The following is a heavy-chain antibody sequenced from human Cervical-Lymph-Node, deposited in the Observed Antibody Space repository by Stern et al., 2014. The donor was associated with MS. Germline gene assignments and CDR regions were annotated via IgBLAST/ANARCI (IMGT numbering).Heavy chain of an antibody. D-gene: IGHD3-10*01. CDR3: ARDYMVGYFDL. V-gene: IGHV3-11*01. J-gene: IGHJ2*01. Sequence: VQLVESGGGLVKPGGSLRLSCAASGFTFSDYYMSWVRQAPGKGLEWISYISSSGGTIYHADSVKGRFTISRDNAKNSLYLQMNSLRADDTAMYYCARDYMVGYFDLWGRGTLVTVSS. CDR2: ISSSGGTI. CDR1: GFTFSDYY.